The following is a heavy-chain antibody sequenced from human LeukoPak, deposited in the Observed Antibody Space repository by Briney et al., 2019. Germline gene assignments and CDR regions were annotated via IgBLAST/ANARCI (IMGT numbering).Heavy chain of an antibody. Sequence: GGSLRLSCAASGFTFSSYSMNWVRQAPGKGLEWVSSISSSSSYIYYADSVKGRFTISRDNSKNTLYLQMNSLRAEDTAVYYCARGYSSGKGNAFDIWGQGTMVTVSS. CDR2: ISSSSSYI. CDR1: GFTFSSYS. V-gene: IGHV3-21*04. J-gene: IGHJ3*02. D-gene: IGHD6-19*01. CDR3: ARGYSSGKGNAFDI.